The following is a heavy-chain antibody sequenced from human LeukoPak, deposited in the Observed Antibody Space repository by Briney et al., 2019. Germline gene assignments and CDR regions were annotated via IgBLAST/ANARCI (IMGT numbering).Heavy chain of an antibody. V-gene: IGHV1-2*06. CDR3: AMLSGYYDFWSGYPDY. CDR1: GYTFTGYY. CDR2: INPNSGGT. Sequence: ASVKVSCKASGYTFTGYYMHWVRQAPGQGLEWMGRINPNSGGTNYAQKFQGRVTMTRDTSISTAYMERSRLRSDDTAVYYCAMLSGYYDFWSGYPDYWGQGTLVTVSS. J-gene: IGHJ4*02. D-gene: IGHD3-3*01.